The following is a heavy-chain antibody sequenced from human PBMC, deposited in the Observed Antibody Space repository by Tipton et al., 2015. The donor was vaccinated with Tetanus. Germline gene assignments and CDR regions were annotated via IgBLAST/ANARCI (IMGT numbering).Heavy chain of an antibody. CDR3: ARKAWGTSRYDFDY. D-gene: IGHD3-16*02. CDR1: GGSISSYY. Sequence: TLSLTCTVSGGSISSYYWSWIRQPPGKGLEWIGYIYYTGSTYYNPSLKSRVFISVDTSKNQFSLQLSSVTAADTAVYYCARKAWGTSRYDFDYWGQGTLVTVSS. V-gene: IGHV4-59*12. J-gene: IGHJ4*02. CDR2: IYYTGST.